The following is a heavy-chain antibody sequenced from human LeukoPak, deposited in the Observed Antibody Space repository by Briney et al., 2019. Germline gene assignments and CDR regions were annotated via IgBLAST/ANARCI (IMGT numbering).Heavy chain of an antibody. CDR2: ISSSSSYM. V-gene: IGHV3-21*01. Sequence: GGSLRLSCAASGFTFSSYSMNWVRQAPGKGLEWVSSISSSSSYMYYADSVKGRFTISRDNAKNSLYLQMNSLRAEDTAVYYCARDSRYDILTGYYTDYWGQGTLVTVSS. CDR1: GFTFSSYS. D-gene: IGHD3-9*01. CDR3: ARDSRYDILTGYYTDY. J-gene: IGHJ4*02.